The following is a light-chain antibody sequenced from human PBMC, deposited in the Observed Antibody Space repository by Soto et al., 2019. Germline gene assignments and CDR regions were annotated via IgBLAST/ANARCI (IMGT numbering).Light chain of an antibody. CDR3: RSYASSNNLGV. Sequence: QSALTQPPSASGSPGQSVTISCTGTSSDVGGYNYVSWYQQHPGKAPKLMISEVSKRPSGVPDRFSGSKSGNTASLTVSGLQAEDEADYYCRSYASSNNLGVFGTGTKLTVL. V-gene: IGLV2-8*01. CDR1: SSDVGGYNY. J-gene: IGLJ1*01. CDR2: EVS.